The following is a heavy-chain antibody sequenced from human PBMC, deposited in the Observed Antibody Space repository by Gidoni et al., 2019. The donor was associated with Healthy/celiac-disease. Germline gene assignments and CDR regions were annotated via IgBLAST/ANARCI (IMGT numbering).Heavy chain of an antibody. J-gene: IGHJ6*03. CDR1: GFTFSRYL. Sequence: EVQLVESGGGLVKPGGSLRPSCAASGFTFSRYLRNWVRQAPGKGLGWVSSISSSSSYIYYADSVKGRFTISRDNAKNSLYLQMNSLRAEDTAVYYCARDEAGVIAVAGTGYMDVWGKGTTVTVSS. CDR3: ARDEAGVIAVAGTGYMDV. D-gene: IGHD6-19*01. CDR2: ISSSSSYI. V-gene: IGHV3-21*01.